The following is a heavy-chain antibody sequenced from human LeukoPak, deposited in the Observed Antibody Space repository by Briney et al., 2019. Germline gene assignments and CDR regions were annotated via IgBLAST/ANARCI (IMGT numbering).Heavy chain of an antibody. CDR3: ARDSQLVRLGIDY. J-gene: IGHJ4*02. V-gene: IGHV1-18*01. Sequence: ASVKLSFKASGYTVTSYGISWVRNAPGQGLEWMGCISAYNGNTNYAQKLQGRVTMTTDTSTSTAYMELRSPGVDDTAGYHCARDSQLVRLGIDYWGQGTLVTVSS. CDR1: GYTVTSYG. D-gene: IGHD6-13*01. CDR2: ISAYNGNT.